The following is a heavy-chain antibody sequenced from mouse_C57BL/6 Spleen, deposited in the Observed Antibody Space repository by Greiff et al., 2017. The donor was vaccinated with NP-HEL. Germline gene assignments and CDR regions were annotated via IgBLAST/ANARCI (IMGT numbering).Heavy chain of an antibody. Sequence: EVKVVESGGGLVKPGGSLKLSCAASGFTFSSYAMSWVRQTPEKRLEWVATISDGGSYTYYPDNVKGRFTISRDNAKNNLYLQMSHLKSEDTAMYYCARERGSSPYFDYWGQGTTLTVSS. D-gene: IGHD1-1*01. CDR1: GFTFSSYA. CDR3: ARERGSSPYFDY. V-gene: IGHV5-4*01. J-gene: IGHJ2*01. CDR2: ISDGGSYT.